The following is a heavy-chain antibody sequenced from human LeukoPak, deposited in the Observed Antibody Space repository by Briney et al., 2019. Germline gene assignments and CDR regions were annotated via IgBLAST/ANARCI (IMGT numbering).Heavy chain of an antibody. Sequence: GGSLRLSCVVSGFSLTDYGMHWVRQAPGKGLEWVAVMWSDGINKYYADSVKGRFSNSRDTPSDTLYLQMNSLRAEDTAIYYCAKDMGMHTPFDYWGQGTVVTVSS. CDR3: AKDMGMHTPFDY. J-gene: IGHJ4*02. CDR1: GFSLTDYG. CDR2: MWSDGINK. V-gene: IGHV3-33*06. D-gene: IGHD7-27*01.